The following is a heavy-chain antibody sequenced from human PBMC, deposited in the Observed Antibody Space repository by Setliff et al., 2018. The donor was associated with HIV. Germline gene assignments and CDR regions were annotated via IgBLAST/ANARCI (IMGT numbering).Heavy chain of an antibody. CDR3: VRSPGSFISTDSTEAGDY. CDR1: GGAFSSYA. V-gene: IGHV1-2*02. J-gene: IGHJ4*02. Sequence: ASVKVSCKASGGAFSSYALSWVRQAPGQGLEWMGWINLNTGATKYAQKLQVRVTLTRDTSMTTAYMELRSLRSDDTAVYYCVRSPGSFISTDSTEAGDYWGQGTLVTVSS. CDR2: INLNTGAT. D-gene: IGHD3-22*01.